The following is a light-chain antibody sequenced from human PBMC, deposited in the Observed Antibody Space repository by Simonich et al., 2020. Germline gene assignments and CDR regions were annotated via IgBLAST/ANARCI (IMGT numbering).Light chain of an antibody. J-gene: IGKJ5*01. CDR3: QQYYSYPIT. CDR1: QGISSY. CDR2: AAS. V-gene: IGKV1-8*01. Sequence: AIRMTQSPTSLSASTGDRVTITCRASQGISSYLDWYQQKPGKDPKLLSYAASTLQSGVPSRFSGSGSGTDFTLTISCLQSEDFATYYCQQYYSYPITFGQGTRLEIK.